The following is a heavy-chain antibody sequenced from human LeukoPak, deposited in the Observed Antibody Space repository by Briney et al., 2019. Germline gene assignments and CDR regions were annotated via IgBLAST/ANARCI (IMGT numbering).Heavy chain of an antibody. CDR2: IYYRGST. CDR1: GGSINNYC. D-gene: IGHD4-17*01. CDR3: ARGGDYGDLRYFDY. V-gene: IGHV4-59*01. Sequence: NPSETLSLTCTVSGGSINNYCWSWIRQPPGKGLEWIGYIYYRGSTNYNPSLKSRVTFSVDTSKNQFSLKLNSVTAADTAVYYCARGGDYGDLRYFDYWGQGTLVTVSS. J-gene: IGHJ4*02.